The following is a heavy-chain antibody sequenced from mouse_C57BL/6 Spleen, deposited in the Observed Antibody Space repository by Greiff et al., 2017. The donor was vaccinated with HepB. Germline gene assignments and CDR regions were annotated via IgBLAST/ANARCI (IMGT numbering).Heavy chain of an antibody. CDR2: IRSKSNNYAT. CDR3: VRHYGSSWYFDV. V-gene: IGHV10-1*01. J-gene: IGHJ1*03. Sequence: EVKLMESGGGLVQPKGSLKLSCAASGFSFNTYAMNWVRQAPGKGLEWVARIRSKSNNYATYYADSVKDRFTISRDDSESMLYLQMHNLKTEDTAMYYCVRHYGSSWYFDVWGTGTTVTVSS. CDR1: GFSFNTYA. D-gene: IGHD1-1*01.